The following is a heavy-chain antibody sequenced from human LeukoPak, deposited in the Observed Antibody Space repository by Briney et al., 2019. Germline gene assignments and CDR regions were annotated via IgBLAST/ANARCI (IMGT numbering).Heavy chain of an antibody. J-gene: IGHJ4*02. CDR2: IYYSGST. CDR1: GDSASSDRYY. CDR3: ARGRPYSGGYHLDY. Sequence: SETLSLTCTVSGDSASSDRYYGGWVRQPPGKGLEWIGNIYYSGSTYYNPSLKSRVTMSVDTSKNQFFLKLNSVTAADTAVYYCARGRPYSGGYHLDYWGQGTLVTVSA. V-gene: IGHV4-39*01. D-gene: IGHD1-26*01.